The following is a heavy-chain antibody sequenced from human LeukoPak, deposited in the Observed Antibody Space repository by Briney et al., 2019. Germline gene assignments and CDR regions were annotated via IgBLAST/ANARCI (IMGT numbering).Heavy chain of an antibody. CDR1: GFTFSSYY. CDR3: AKERQTGDYFTSDY. Sequence: GGSLRLSCAASGFTFSSYYMKWVRQAPGEGLEWLSAINGRGITYYAGSVKGRFTISRDNSENTLYLQMNSLTVDDTAVYFCAKERQTGDYFTSDYWGQGTLVTVSS. D-gene: IGHD4-17*01. CDR2: INGRGIT. J-gene: IGHJ4*02. V-gene: IGHV3-23*01.